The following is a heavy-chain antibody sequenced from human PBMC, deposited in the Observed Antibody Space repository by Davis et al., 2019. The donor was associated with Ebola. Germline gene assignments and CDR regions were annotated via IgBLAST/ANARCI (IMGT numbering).Heavy chain of an antibody. CDR1: LCTFSSSA. CDR3: ARDPSLDYYGSGSNRWFDP. CDR2: IIPILGIS. D-gene: IGHD3-10*01. J-gene: IGHJ5*02. Sequence: SVQVSCQASLCTFSSSAISWVRQAPGQGLEWMGRIIPILGISNYAQKLQGRVTMTTDTSTSTAYMELRSLRSDDTAVYYCARDPSLDYYGSGSNRWFDPWGQGTLVTVSS. V-gene: IGHV1-69*04.